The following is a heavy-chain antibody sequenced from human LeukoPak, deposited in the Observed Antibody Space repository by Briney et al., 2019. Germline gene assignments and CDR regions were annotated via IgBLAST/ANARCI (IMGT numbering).Heavy chain of an antibody. Sequence: GGSLRLSCAASGLTFSSYAMSWVRQAPGKGLEWVSAISSSGGSTYYADSVKGRFTISRDNSKNTLYLQMNSLRAEDTAVYYCAKGQQLVVFSWFDPWGQGTLVTVSS. V-gene: IGHV3-23*01. J-gene: IGHJ5*02. CDR1: GLTFSSYA. CDR2: ISSSGGST. D-gene: IGHD6-13*01. CDR3: AKGQQLVVFSWFDP.